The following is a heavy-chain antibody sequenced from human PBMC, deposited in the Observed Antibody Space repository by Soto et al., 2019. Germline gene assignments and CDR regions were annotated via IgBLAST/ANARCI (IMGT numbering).Heavy chain of an antibody. CDR1: GLTFSSYW. CDR2: ITSAGSST. V-gene: IGHV3-74*01. Sequence: EVQLVESGGGLVQPGGSLRLSCAASGLTFSSYWMDWVRQAPGKGLVWVSRITSAGSSTSYADSVKGRFTISRDNAKNTLYLQMNSLRAEDTAVYYCALSHTVTTDYWGQGTLVTVSS. J-gene: IGHJ4*02. D-gene: IGHD4-17*01. CDR3: ALSHTVTTDY.